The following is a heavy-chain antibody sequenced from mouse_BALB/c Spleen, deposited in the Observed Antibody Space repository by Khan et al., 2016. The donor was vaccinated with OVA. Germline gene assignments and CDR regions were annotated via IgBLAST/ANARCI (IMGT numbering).Heavy chain of an antibody. J-gene: IGHJ3*01. D-gene: IGHD2-12*01. CDR2: IYPGNSDT. Sequence: VQLKESGAVLARPGASVKMSCKASGYIFTSYLIHWVKQRPGQGLEWIGDIYPGNSDTTYNQKFKEKATLTAGTSATTAYMELSSLTNEDSAVYYCTRGGYSAFAYWGQGTLVTVSA. CDR3: TRGGYSAFAY. V-gene: IGHV1-5*01. CDR1: GYIFTSYL.